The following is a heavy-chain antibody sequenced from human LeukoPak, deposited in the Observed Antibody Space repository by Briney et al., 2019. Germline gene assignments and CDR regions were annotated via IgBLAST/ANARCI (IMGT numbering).Heavy chain of an antibody. Sequence: PGGSLRLSCTTSGFTFSDYAMSWFRQAPGKGLEWVGFIRSQAYGETTEYAASVKARFTISRDDSRSIAYLQLNSLKVEDTAMYYCEGTRGWPGHFGYWAGEPWSPSPQ. CDR3: EGTRGWPGHFGY. J-gene: IGHJ4*02. CDR1: GFTFSDYA. V-gene: IGHV3-49*03. CDR2: IRSQAYGETT. D-gene: IGHD6-19*01.